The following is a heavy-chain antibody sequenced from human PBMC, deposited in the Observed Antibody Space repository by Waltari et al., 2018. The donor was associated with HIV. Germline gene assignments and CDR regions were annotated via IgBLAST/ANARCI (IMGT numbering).Heavy chain of an antibody. J-gene: IGHJ3*02. CDR1: GFTFSSYE. Sequence: EVQLVESGGGLVQPGGSLRLSCAASGFTFSSYEMNWVRQAPGKGLDVISYISRSGSTIHYADSVKGRFTISRDNAKNALYLRMNSLRAEDTAVYYCARAHITMIRGGNAFDIWGQGTMVTVSS. CDR2: ISRSGSTI. CDR3: ARAHITMIRGGNAFDI. V-gene: IGHV3-48*03. D-gene: IGHD3-10*01.